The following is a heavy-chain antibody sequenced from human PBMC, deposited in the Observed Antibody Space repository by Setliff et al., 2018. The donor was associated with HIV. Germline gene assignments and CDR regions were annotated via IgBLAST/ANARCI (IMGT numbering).Heavy chain of an antibody. CDR2: ISSSGTTI. J-gene: IGHJ6*03. D-gene: IGHD2-8*02. CDR3: ARVFWYGLPQIYYYMDV. Sequence: PGGSLRLSCTASGFTFSDYYMSWIRQSPGKGLEWISYISSSGTTIYYADSVKGRFTISIDNAKNSLYLQMNSLRAEDTAVYYCARVFWYGLPQIYYYMDVWGKGTTVTVSS. V-gene: IGHV3-11*04. CDR1: GFTFSDYY.